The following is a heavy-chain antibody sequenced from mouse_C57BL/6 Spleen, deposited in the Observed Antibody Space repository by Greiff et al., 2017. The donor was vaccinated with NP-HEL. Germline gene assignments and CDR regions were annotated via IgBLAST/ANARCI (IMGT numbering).Heavy chain of an antibody. V-gene: IGHV1-50*01. D-gene: IGHD2-1*01. CDR2: IDPSDSYT. CDR3: AVTDFDY. Sequence: VQLQQSGAELVKPGASVKLSCKASGYTFTSYWMQWVKQRPGQGLEWIGEIDPSDSYTNYNQKFKGKATLTVDTSSITAYMQLSSLTSEDSAVYYCAVTDFDYWGQGTTHTVSS. CDR1: GYTFTSYW. J-gene: IGHJ2*01.